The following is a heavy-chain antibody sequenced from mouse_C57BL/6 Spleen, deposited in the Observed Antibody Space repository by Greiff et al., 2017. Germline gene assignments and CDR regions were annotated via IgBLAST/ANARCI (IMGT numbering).Heavy chain of an antibody. CDR1: GFSLTSYG. Sequence: VQLQQSGPGLVQPSQSLSITCTVSGFSLTSYGVHWVRQSPGKGLEWLGVIWSGGSTDYNAAFISRLSISKDNSKSQVFFKMNSLQADDTAIYYCARQDAYGNPYWYFDVWGTGTTVTVYS. CDR2: IWSGGST. CDR3: ARQDAYGNPYWYFDV. J-gene: IGHJ1*03. V-gene: IGHV2-2*01. D-gene: IGHD2-1*01.